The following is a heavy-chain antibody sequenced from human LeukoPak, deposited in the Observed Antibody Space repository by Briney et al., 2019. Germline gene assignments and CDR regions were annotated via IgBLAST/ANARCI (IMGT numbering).Heavy chain of an antibody. CDR1: GFTFSSYS. J-gene: IGHJ4*02. V-gene: IGHV3-21*01. CDR2: ISGTSTYI. D-gene: IGHD6-19*01. CDR3: ARDREAGQGLDDH. Sequence: GGSLRLSCAASGFTFSSYSMNWVRQAPGQGLEWVSSISGTSTYIYYADSVRGRFTIYRDNAKNSLYLQMNSLRAEDTAVYYCARDREAGQGLDDHWGQGTLVTVSS.